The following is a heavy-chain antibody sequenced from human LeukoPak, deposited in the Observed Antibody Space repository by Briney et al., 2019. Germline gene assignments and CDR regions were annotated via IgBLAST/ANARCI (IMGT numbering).Heavy chain of an antibody. CDR1: GGSISSSNW. J-gene: IGHJ4*02. Sequence: PSETLSLTCAVSGGSISSSNWWSWARQPPGKGLEWIGEIYHSGSTNYNPSLKSRVTISVDKSKNQFSLKLSSVTAADTAVYYCARGRCSSISCFFDYWGQGTLVTVSS. D-gene: IGHD2-2*01. V-gene: IGHV4-4*02. CDR3: ARGRCSSISCFFDY. CDR2: IYHSGST.